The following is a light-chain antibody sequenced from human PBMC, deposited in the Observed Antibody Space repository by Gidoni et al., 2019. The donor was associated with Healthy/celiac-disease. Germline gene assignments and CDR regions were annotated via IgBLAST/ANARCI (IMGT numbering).Light chain of an antibody. CDR3: QQYNNSVPRT. CDR2: GAS. CDR1: QSVSSN. Sequence: MVLTLSLDTLSVSTGERATLSCRASQSVSSNLAWYQQKPGQAPRILIYGASTRATGIPARFSGSGSGTEFTHTSSRLQSEAVAVYYYQQYNNSVPRTFGGGTKVEIK. V-gene: IGKV3-15*01. J-gene: IGKJ4*01.